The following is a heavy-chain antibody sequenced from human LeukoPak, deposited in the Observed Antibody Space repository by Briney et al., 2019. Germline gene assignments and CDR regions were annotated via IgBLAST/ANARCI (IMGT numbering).Heavy chain of an antibody. J-gene: IGHJ4*02. D-gene: IGHD3-10*01. CDR1: GFTVGDYA. CDR3: TRGRVTMIRGVIAYFDY. Sequence: PGGSLRLPCTASGFTVGDYAMSWVRKAPGKGLEWVGFIRSKAYGGTTEYAASVKGRFTISRDDSKSIAYLQMNSLKTEDTAVYYCTRGRVTMIRGVIAYFDYWGQGTLVTVSS. V-gene: IGHV3-49*04. CDR2: IRSKAYGGTT.